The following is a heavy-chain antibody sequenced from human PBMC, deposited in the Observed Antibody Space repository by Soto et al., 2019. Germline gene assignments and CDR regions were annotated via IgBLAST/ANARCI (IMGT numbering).Heavy chain of an antibody. CDR2: IIPIVGTA. D-gene: IGHD3-22*01. Sequence: SVKVSCKASGGTVSSYAISWVRQAPGQGLEWMGGIIPIVGTANYAQKFQGRVTITADESTSTAYMELSSLRSEDTAVYYCARADYYDSSGFLYYFDYWGQGTLVTVSS. CDR3: ARADYYDSSGFLYYFDY. V-gene: IGHV1-69*13. J-gene: IGHJ4*02. CDR1: GGTVSSYA.